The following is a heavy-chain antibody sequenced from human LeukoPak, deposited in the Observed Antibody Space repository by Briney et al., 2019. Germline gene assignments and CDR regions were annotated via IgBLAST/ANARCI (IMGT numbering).Heavy chain of an antibody. V-gene: IGHV3-21*01. D-gene: IGHD1-26*01. CDR1: GFAFSSYS. J-gene: IGHJ4*02. Sequence: PGGSLRLSCAASGFAFSSYSMNRVRQAPGKGLEWVSSTSSSSSYIYYADSVKGRFTISRDNAKNSLYLQMNSLRAEDTAVYYCARSRTVGATISYWGQGTLVTVSS. CDR3: ARSRTVGATISY. CDR2: TSSSSSYI.